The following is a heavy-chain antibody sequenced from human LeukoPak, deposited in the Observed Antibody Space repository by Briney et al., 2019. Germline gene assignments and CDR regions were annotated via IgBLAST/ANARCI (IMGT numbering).Heavy chain of an antibody. D-gene: IGHD2-15*01. CDR2: IWYDGSNK. CDR1: GFTFSSYG. V-gene: IGHV3-33*06. CDR3: AKYERWWYLGMDV. Sequence: PGGSLRLSCAASGFTFSSYGMHWVRQAPGKGLEWVAVIWYDGSNKYYADSVKGRFTISRDNSKDTLYLQMNSLRAEDTAVYYCAKYERWWYLGMDVWGQGTTITVSS. J-gene: IGHJ6*02.